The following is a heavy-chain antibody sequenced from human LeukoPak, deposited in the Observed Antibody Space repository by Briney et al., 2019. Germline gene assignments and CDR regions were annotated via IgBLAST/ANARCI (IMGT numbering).Heavy chain of an antibody. V-gene: IGHV4-59*01. J-gene: IGHJ4*02. CDR2: IYYSGST. Sequence: SETLSLTCTVSGGSISTYYWSWTRQPPGKGLEWIGYIYYSGSTNYNPSLKSRVTISVDTSKNQFSLKLSSVTAADTAVYYCARGSRSSDYWGQGTLVTVSS. CDR3: ARGSRSSDY. CDR1: GGSISTYY.